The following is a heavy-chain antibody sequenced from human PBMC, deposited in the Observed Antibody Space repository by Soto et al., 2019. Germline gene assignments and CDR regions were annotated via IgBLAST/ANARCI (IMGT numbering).Heavy chain of an antibody. J-gene: IGHJ4*02. D-gene: IGHD4-17*01. V-gene: IGHV4-59*01. CDR1: GGSISSYY. CDR2: IYYSGST. Sequence: PSETLSLTCTVSGGSISSYYWTWIRQPPGKGLEWIGYIYYSGSTNYNPSLKSRVSISVDTSKNQFSLKLSSVTAADTAVYYCARDRGYGDYGFDYWGQGTLVTVS. CDR3: ARDRGYGDYGFDY.